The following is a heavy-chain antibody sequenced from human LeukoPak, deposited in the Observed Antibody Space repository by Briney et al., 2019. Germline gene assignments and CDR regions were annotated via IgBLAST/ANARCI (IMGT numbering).Heavy chain of an antibody. Sequence: GGSLRLSCAASGXTFSSHSMNWVRQAPGKGPEWVSSISYNSDYIYYADSVKGRFTVSRDNAKNSLYLEVNSLRAEDTAVYYCARDGWSVDYWGQGTLVTVSS. CDR3: ARDGWSVDY. CDR1: GXTFSSHS. V-gene: IGHV3-21*04. CDR2: ISYNSDYI. J-gene: IGHJ4*02. D-gene: IGHD2-15*01.